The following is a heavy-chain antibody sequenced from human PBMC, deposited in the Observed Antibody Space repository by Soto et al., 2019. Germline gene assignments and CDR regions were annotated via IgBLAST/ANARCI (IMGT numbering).Heavy chain of an antibody. Sequence: QVQLVESGGGVVQPGRSLRLSCAASGFTFSSYGMHWVRQAPGKGLEWVAVIWYDGSNKYYADYVKGRFTISRDNSKNTLYVQMNSRRAEDTAVYYCAREDRYGDYAGFDYWGQGTLVTVSS. CDR1: GFTFSSYG. CDR2: IWYDGSNK. D-gene: IGHD4-17*01. J-gene: IGHJ4*02. CDR3: AREDRYGDYAGFDY. V-gene: IGHV3-33*01.